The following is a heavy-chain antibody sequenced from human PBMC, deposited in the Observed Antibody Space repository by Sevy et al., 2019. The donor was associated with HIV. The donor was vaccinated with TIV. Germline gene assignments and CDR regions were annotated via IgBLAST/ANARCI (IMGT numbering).Heavy chain of an antibody. V-gene: IGHV3-30*04. CDR3: ARDKGESSSSFLGELSY. D-gene: IGHD3-16*02. Sequence: GGSLRLSCAASGFTFIRYAMNWVRQAPGKGLEWVAVISSDGRNKYYADSLKGRVTISRDNSKNTLYLQMNSLRSEDTAVYYCARDKGESSSSFLGELSYWGQGTLVTVSS. CDR2: ISSDGRNK. J-gene: IGHJ4*02. CDR1: GFTFIRYA.